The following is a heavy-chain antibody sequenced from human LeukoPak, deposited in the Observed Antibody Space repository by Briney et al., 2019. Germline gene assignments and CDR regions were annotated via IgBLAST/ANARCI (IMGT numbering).Heavy chain of an antibody. CDR3: AKGGTVIARLIAAD. CDR2: FSGSFSST. CDR1: GFTFSTYA. D-gene: IGHD6-6*01. J-gene: IGHJ4*02. Sequence: GGSLRLSCAASGFTFSTYAMTWVRQAPGKGLDWVSSFSGSFSSTYYADSVKGRFTISRDNSENTLYLQMNSLRAEDTAVYYCAKGGTVIARLIAADWGQGTLVTVSS. V-gene: IGHV3-23*01.